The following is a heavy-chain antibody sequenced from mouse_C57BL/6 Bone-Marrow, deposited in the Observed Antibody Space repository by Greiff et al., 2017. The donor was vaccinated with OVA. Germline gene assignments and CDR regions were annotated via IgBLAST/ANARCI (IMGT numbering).Heavy chain of an antibody. D-gene: IGHD1-1*01. V-gene: IGHV1-55*01. J-gene: IGHJ4*01. CDR2: IYPGSGRT. CDR3: ARSGITTVEGDFAMDY. Sequence: QVQLQQPGAELVKPGASVKMSCKASGYTFTSYWITWVKQRPGQGLEWIGDIYPGSGRTNYNEKFKSKATLTVDTSSGTAYMQLSSLTSDDSAVYYCARSGITTVEGDFAMDYWGQGTSVTVSS. CDR1: GYTFTSYW.